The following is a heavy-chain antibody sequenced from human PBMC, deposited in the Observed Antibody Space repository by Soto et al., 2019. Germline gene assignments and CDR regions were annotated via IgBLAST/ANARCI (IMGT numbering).Heavy chain of an antibody. CDR2: IYRGGST. D-gene: IGHD3-22*01. CDR1: GFTVSNNY. CDR3: ARGLNYFDHHAFEI. V-gene: IGHV3-53*01. Sequence: EAQLVESGGGLIQPGGSLRLSCAASGFTVSNNYMVWVRQAPGKGLEWVSVIYRGGSTYYADSVKGRFTISRDKSNNTLYLQMNTLRAEDTAVYYCARGLNYFDHHAFEIWGQGTMVTVSS. J-gene: IGHJ3*02.